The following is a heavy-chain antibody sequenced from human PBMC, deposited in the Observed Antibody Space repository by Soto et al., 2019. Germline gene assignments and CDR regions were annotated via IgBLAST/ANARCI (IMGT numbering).Heavy chain of an antibody. D-gene: IGHD6-13*01. CDR1: GGSFRGYY. Sequence: SXTRSLTGAVYGGSFRGYYWSWIRQPPGKGLEWIGEINHSGSTNYNPSLKSRVTISVDTSKNQFSLKLSSVTAADTAVYYCARAVGSSWYWFDPWGQGTLVTVSS. V-gene: IGHV4-34*01. CDR3: ARAVGSSWYWFDP. CDR2: INHSGST. J-gene: IGHJ5*02.